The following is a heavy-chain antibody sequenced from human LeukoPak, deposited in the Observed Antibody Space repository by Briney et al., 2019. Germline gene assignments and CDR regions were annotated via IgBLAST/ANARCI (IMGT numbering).Heavy chain of an antibody. CDR1: GYSISSGYY. CDR3: ARLTGRDTSDWPYFHY. J-gene: IGHJ4*01. D-gene: IGHD2-2*01. Sequence: PSETLSLTCNVSGYSISSGYYWGWIRQPPGKGLEWIASIDHSGSTSYNPSLKSRVTLSVDTSKNQFSLKLSSVTAADTAVFYCARLTGRDTSDWPYFHYWGQGALVTVSS. V-gene: IGHV4-38-2*02. CDR2: IDHSGST.